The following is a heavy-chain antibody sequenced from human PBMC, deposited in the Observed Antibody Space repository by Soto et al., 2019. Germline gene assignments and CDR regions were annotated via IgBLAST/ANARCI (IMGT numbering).Heavy chain of an antibody. D-gene: IGHD2-8*01. Sequence: QVQLVQSGAEVKKPGSSVKVSCKASGGTFSSYAISWVRQAPGQGLEWMGGIIPIFGTANYAQKFQVRVMITADESTSTAYMELSSLRSEDTAVNYFARAVKMVYGMDVWGRGTTVTDSS. V-gene: IGHV1-69*01. CDR2: IIPIFGTA. J-gene: IGHJ6*02. CDR1: GGTFSSYA. CDR3: ARAVKMVYGMDV.